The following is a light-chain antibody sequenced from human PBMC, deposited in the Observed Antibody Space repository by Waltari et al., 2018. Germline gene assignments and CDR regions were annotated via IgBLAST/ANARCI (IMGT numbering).Light chain of an antibody. CDR3: QTGGHGTWV. V-gene: IGLV4-69*01. CDR2: VNSDGSH. J-gene: IGLJ3*02. CDR1: SGPSSNV. Sequence: LVLTQSPSASASLGASVKLTCTLSSGPSSNVIAWLQEQPGKGPRYLMKVNSDGSHSKGDEIPDRFSGSSSGAERYLTISSLQSEDEADYYCQTGGHGTWVFGGGTKLTVL.